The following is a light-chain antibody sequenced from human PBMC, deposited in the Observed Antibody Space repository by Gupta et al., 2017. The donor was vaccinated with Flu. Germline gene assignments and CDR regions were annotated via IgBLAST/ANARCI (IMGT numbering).Light chain of an antibody. V-gene: IGLV2-14*03. Sequence: GGSYKYVSWYQQHPGKAPKLMIYDVSKRPVGVSDRFSGSKFDNTASLTISGLQAEDAAEYYCSSYTSSSSLVVFGGGTRLTVL. CDR3: SSYTSSSSLVV. CDR2: DVS. J-gene: IGLJ2*01. CDR1: GGSYKY.